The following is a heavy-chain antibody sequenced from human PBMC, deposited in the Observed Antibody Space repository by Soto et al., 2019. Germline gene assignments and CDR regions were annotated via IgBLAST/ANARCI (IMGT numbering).Heavy chain of an antibody. CDR2: FYYSGIT. Sequence: SETLSLTCTVSGVSVNGGDYYWSLIRQPSGKGLERLGYFYYSGITNYNPSLKSRVTISADTSKNEFSLKLRSVTDADAAVYYCARATAAVPANTHYFDYWGQGTPVTVS. V-gene: IGHV4-61*08. CDR3: ARATAAVPANTHYFDY. J-gene: IGHJ4*02. D-gene: IGHD2-2*01. CDR1: GVSVNGGDYY.